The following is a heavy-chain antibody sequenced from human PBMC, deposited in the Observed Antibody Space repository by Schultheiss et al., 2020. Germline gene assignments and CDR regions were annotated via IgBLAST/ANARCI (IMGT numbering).Heavy chain of an antibody. D-gene: IGHD3-10*01. CDR3: ARRSSGGYYYYYMDV. V-gene: IGHV5-51*01. CDR2: IHPAASDT. Sequence: GGSLRLSCKGSGYSFANYWIGWVRQMPGKGLEWMGIIHPAASDTTYSPSFQGQVTISADKSISTAYLQWRSLKASDTAMYYCARRSSGGYYYYYMDVWGKGTTVTVFS. J-gene: IGHJ6*03. CDR1: GYSFANYW.